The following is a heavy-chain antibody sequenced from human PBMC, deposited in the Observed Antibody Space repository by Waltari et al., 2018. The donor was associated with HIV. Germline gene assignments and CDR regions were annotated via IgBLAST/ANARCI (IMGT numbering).Heavy chain of an antibody. CDR3: AKRACGDTGCSFDS. V-gene: IGHV3-23*01. J-gene: IGHJ4*02. CDR2: ITSGTNT. D-gene: IGHD2-21*01. Sequence: EVQLLESGGGFVQPGGSLRLSCVSSGFTFSNYAMNWVRQAPGKGLEWVSLITSGTNTYYADSVKGRFTISRDNSKNTLYLQMTSLRAEDTAIYYCAKRACGDTGCSFDSWGQGSLLTVSS. CDR1: GFTFSNYA.